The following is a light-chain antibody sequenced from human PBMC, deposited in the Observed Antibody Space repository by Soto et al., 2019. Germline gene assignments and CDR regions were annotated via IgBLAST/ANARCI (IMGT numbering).Light chain of an antibody. CDR3: QQYGGSPIT. Sequence: IGLTQAPGTLSLSPGERVTLSCRASQSVTTRLAWYQHKPGQAPTLLMSGASNRASGVPVRFSGSGSGTDFTLTITRLEPEDFALYYCQQYGGSPITFGLRTRLEI. CDR1: QSVTTR. CDR2: GAS. J-gene: IGKJ5*01. V-gene: IGKV3-20*01.